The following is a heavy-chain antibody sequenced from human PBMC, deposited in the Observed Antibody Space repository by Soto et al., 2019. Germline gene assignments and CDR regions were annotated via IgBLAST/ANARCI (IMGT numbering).Heavy chain of an antibody. V-gene: IGHV1-46*01. J-gene: IGHJ6*02. Sequence: ASVKVSCKASGYTFTSYYMHWVRQAPGQGLEWMGIINPSGGSTNYAQKFQGRVTITADESTSTAYMELSSLRSEDTAVYYCARGGDILTGHYYYGMDVWGQGTTVTVSS. CDR3: ARGGDILTGHYYYGMDV. CDR1: GYTFTSYY. D-gene: IGHD3-9*01. CDR2: INPSGGST.